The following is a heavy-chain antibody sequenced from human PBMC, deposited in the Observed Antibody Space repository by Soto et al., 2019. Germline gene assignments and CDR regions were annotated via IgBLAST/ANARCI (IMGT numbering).Heavy chain of an antibody. J-gene: IGHJ6*03. D-gene: IGHD2-2*01. CDR2: IWYDGSNK. V-gene: IGHV3-33*01. Sequence: GGSLRLSCAASGFTFSSYGMHWVRQAPGKGLEWVAVIWYDGSNKYYADSVKGRFTISRDNSKNTLYLQMNSLRAEDTAVYYCAGGPYCSSTSCYYYYYYYMDVWGKGTTVTVSS. CDR3: AGGPYCSSTSCYYYYYYYMDV. CDR1: GFTFSSYG.